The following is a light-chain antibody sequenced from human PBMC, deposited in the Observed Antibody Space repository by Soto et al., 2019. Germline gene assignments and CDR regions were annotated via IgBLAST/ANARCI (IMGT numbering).Light chain of an antibody. CDR1: SSDVGGYNY. CDR2: EVS. J-gene: IGLJ2*01. V-gene: IGLV2-8*01. CDR3: SSYAGSNNLGV. Sequence: QSALTQPPSASGSPGQSVTISCTGTSSDVGGYNYVSWYQQHPGKAPKLMIYEVSKRPSGVPDRFSGSKSGNTASLTVSGLQASDVAAYYCSSYAGSNNLGVFGGGTKLTVL.